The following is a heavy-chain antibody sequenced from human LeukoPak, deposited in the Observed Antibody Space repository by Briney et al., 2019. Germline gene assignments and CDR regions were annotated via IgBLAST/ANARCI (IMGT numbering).Heavy chain of an antibody. Sequence: PGGSLRLSCAASGFTFSSCAMHWVRQAPGKGLEWVAVISYDGSNKYYADSVKGRFTISRDNSKNTLYLQMNSLRAEDTAVYYCARAVAGRALDYWGQGTLVTVSS. CDR2: ISYDGSNK. J-gene: IGHJ4*01. D-gene: IGHD6-19*01. V-gene: IGHV3-30*04. CDR1: GFTFSSCA. CDR3: ARAVAGRALDY.